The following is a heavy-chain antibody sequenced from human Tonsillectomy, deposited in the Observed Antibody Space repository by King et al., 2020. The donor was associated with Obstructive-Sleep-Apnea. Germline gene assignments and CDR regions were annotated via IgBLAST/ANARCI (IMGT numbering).Heavy chain of an antibody. D-gene: IGHD4-23*01. CDR1: GFSFRSYG. Sequence: QVQLVESGGGVVQPGRSLRLSCVVSGFSFRSYGMHWVRQAPGKGLEWVAIISYDGTNKDYGDSVKGRFAISRDNSKNTLYLQMNSLRAEDTAVYYCARDSTTVAYNWFDPWGQGTLVTVSS. J-gene: IGHJ5*02. CDR3: ARDSTTVAYNWFDP. V-gene: IGHV3-30*09. CDR2: ISYDGTNK.